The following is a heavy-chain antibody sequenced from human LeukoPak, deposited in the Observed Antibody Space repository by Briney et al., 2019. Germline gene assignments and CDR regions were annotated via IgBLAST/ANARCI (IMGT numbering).Heavy chain of an antibody. CDR2: ISSSGGTT. V-gene: IGHV3-23*01. CDR1: GFTFSSYA. CDR3: AKSGELTSPGSFYIDY. J-gene: IGHJ4*02. Sequence: GGSLRLSCEASGFTFSSYAMSWVRQAPGKGLEWVSSISSSGGTTYYADSVKGRFTISRDNSKSTLYLQMNSLRAEGTAVYYCAKSGELTSPGSFYIDYWGQGTLVTVSS. D-gene: IGHD3-10*01.